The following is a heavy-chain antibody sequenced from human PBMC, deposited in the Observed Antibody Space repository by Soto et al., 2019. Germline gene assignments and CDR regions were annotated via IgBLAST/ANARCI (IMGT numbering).Heavy chain of an antibody. CDR2: VYHTGTT. CDR3: ARALVTDYNSRDYHYYFAMDV. CDR1: GGPVSGDDLY. D-gene: IGHD3-22*01. V-gene: IGHV4-31*02. Sequence: SETLSLTCVVSGGPVSGDDLYWSWIRHLPGKGLEWIANVYHTGTTYYNPSLKSRVSMSDDTSQNQFSLILASVTAADTAVYYCARALVTDYNSRDYHYYFAMDVWGQGTSVTSP. J-gene: IGHJ6*02.